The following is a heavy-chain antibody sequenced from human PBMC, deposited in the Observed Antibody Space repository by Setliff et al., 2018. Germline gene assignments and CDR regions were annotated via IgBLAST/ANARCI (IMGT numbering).Heavy chain of an antibody. CDR1: GGTFSNYG. D-gene: IGHD3-22*01. CDR2: TIPMFGTR. CDR3: VREGVDSRSSTDYRYYMDV. V-gene: IGHV1-69*05. J-gene: IGHJ6*03. Sequence: ASVKVSCKASGGTFSNYGISWVRQAPGQGLEWMGGTIPMFGTRNYARKFQGRVTIITDESTSTAYTQLTSLGSEGTAVCYCVREGVDSRSSTDYRYYMDVWGKGTTVTVSS.